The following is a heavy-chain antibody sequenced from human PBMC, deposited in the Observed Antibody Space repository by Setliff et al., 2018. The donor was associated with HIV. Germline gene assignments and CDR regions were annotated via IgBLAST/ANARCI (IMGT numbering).Heavy chain of an antibody. CDR3: ATHSANIAAAGTVDY. D-gene: IGHD6-13*01. CDR2: IYHSGST. Sequence: SETLSLTCAVSGYSISSGFYWGWIRQPPGKGLEWIGTIYHSGSTYYNPSLKSRVTISVDTSKNQFSLKVSSVTAADTAVYYCATHSANIAAAGTVDYWGQGTLVTVSS. CDR1: GYSISSGFY. J-gene: IGHJ4*02. V-gene: IGHV4-38-2*01.